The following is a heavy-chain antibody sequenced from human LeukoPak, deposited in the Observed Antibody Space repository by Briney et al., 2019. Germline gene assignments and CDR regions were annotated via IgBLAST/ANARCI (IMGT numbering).Heavy chain of an antibody. V-gene: IGHV1-2*02. Sequence: ASVKVSCKASGYTFTTYYMHWVRQAPGQGLEWMGWINANSGGTNYAQKFQGRVTMTRDTFISTAYMELSRLRSDDTAVYYCARSSRYDIWTGYPYWGQGTLVTVSP. J-gene: IGHJ4*02. CDR3: ARSSRYDIWTGYPY. D-gene: IGHD3-9*01. CDR1: GYTFTTYY. CDR2: INANSGGT.